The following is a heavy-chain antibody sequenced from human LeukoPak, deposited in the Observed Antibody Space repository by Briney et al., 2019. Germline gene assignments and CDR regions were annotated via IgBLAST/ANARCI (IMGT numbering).Heavy chain of an antibody. D-gene: IGHD4-11*01. Sequence: ASETLSLTCAVYGGSFSGYYWSWIRQPPGKGLEWIGEINHSGSTNYNPSLKSRVTISVDTSKNQFSLKLSSVTAADTAVYYCARGFQSKFYGMDVWGQGTTVTVSS. CDR3: ARGFQSKFYGMDV. CDR2: INHSGST. J-gene: IGHJ6*02. CDR1: GGSFSGYY. V-gene: IGHV4-34*01.